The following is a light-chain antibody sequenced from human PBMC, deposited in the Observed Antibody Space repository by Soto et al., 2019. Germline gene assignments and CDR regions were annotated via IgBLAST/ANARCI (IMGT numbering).Light chain of an antibody. CDR2: SNN. CDR1: SSNIGSNT. V-gene: IGLV1-44*01. J-gene: IGLJ2*01. CDR3: AAWDDSLNVV. Sequence: QSVLTQPPSASGTPGQRVTISCSGSSSNIGSNTVNWYQQLPGTAPKLLIYSNNQRPSGVPDRFSGSKSGTSASLAISGLQSEDEADYYCAAWDDSLNVVFGGVTKLTV.